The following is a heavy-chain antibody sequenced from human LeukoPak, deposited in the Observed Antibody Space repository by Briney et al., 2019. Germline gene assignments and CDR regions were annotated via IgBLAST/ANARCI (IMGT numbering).Heavy chain of an antibody. D-gene: IGHD2-2*01. CDR1: GFTFDDYT. CDR2: ISWDGGST. V-gene: IGHV3-43*01. Sequence: GGSLRLSCAASGFTFDDYTMHWVRQAPGKGLEWVSLISWDGGSTYYADSVKGRFTISRDNSKNSLYLQMNSLRTEDTALYYCAKDGSAANVKDYYYYMDVWGKGTTVTVSS. CDR3: AKDGSAANVKDYYYYMDV. J-gene: IGHJ6*03.